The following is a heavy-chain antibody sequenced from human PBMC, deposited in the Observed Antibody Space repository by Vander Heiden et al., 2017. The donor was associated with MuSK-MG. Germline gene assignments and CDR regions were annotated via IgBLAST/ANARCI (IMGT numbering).Heavy chain of an antibody. V-gene: IGHV3-21*01. CDR2: ISSSSSYI. CDR1: GLTSSSYS. Sequence: EVQLVESGGGLVKPGGSLRLSCAASGLTSSSYSMNWVRQAPGKGLEWVSSISSSSSYIYYADSVKGRFTISRDNAKNSVYLQMNSLRAEDTAVYYCARVLRAFDIWGQGTMVIRLF. CDR3: ARVLRAFDI. J-gene: IGHJ3*02.